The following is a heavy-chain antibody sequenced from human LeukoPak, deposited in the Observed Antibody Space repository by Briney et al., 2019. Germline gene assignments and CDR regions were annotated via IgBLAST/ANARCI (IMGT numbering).Heavy chain of an antibody. CDR2: IYHSGST. Sequence: PSETLSLTCTVSGYSISSGYYWGWIRQPPGKGLEWIGSIYHSGSTYYNPSLKSRVTISVDTSKNQFSLKLSSVTAADTAVYYCARLGVVVPAAIKYFDYWGQGTLVTVSS. CDR1: GYSISSGYY. J-gene: IGHJ4*02. CDR3: ARLGVVVPAAIKYFDY. D-gene: IGHD2-2*01. V-gene: IGHV4-38-2*02.